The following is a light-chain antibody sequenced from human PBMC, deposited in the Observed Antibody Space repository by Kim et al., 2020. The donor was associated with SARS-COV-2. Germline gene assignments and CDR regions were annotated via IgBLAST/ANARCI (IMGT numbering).Light chain of an antibody. Sequence: SVYPGQTASITCSGDKLGDKYAYWNQQKPGQSPVVVIYQDDKRPSGIPERFSGSNAGNTATLTISGTQSADEADYYCQAWDSAVVFGGGTQLTVL. J-gene: IGLJ2*01. CDR1: KLGDKY. V-gene: IGLV3-1*01. CDR3: QAWDSAVV. CDR2: QDD.